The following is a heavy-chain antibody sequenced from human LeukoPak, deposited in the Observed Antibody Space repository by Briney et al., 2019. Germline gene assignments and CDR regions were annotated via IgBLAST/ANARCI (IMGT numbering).Heavy chain of an antibody. D-gene: IGHD1-20*01. V-gene: IGHV3-9*01. Sequence: QPGRSLRLSCAASGFTFDDYAMHWVRQAPGKGLEWVSGITWNSGNIGYADSVKGRFTISRDNAKNSLYLQMNSLRGEDTALYYCARWASGLTGTTGGGYFDYWGQGTLVTVSS. CDR3: ARWASGLTGTTGGGYFDY. CDR1: GFTFDDYA. CDR2: ITWNSGNI. J-gene: IGHJ4*02.